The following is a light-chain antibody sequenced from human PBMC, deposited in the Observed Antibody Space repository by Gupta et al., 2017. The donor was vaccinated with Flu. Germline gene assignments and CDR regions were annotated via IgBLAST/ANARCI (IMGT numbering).Light chain of an antibody. V-gene: IGLV8-61*01. Sequence: QPVVTQEPSFSVSPGGTVTLTCGLSSGSVSTSYYPSWYQQTPGQAPRTLIYSTNTRSSGVPDRFSGSILGNKAALTITGAQADDKSDYYCVLYMGSGIWVFGGGTKLTVL. J-gene: IGLJ3*02. CDR1: SGSVSTSYY. CDR2: STN. CDR3: VLYMGSGIWV.